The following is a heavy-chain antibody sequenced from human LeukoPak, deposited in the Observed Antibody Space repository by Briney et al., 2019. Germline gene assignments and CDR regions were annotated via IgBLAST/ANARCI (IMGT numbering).Heavy chain of an antibody. CDR2: VSPSGDIT. CDR1: GFTFSTYG. J-gene: IGHJ4*02. D-gene: IGHD4/OR15-4a*01. Sequence: GGSLRLSCAASGFTFSTYGMNWVRQAPGKGLEWVSGVSPSGDITYYADSVKGRFTISRDNSKNTLYLQMNSLRAEDTAVYYCARRAGAYSHPYDYWGQGTLVTVSS. V-gene: IGHV3-23*01. CDR3: ARRAGAYSHPYDY.